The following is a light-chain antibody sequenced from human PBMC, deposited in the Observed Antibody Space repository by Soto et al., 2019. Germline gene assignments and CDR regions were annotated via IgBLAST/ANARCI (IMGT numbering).Light chain of an antibody. Sequence: EIVLTQSPGTLSLSPGERATLSCRAIQSVGSKYLAWYQQKPGQAPRLLIYGVSGRATGIPDRFSGSGSGTDFTLTVSSLQSEDFAVYYCQQYYNWPPWTFGLGTKVDIK. CDR1: QSVGSKY. CDR3: QQYYNWPPWT. CDR2: GVS. V-gene: IGKV3-20*01. J-gene: IGKJ1*01.